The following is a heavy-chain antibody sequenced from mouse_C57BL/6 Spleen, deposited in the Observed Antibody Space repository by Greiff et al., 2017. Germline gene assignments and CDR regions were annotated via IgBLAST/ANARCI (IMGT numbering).Heavy chain of an antibody. CDR1: GFSLSTSGMG. Sequence: ESGPGILQSSPTLSLTCSFSGFSLSTSGMGVSWIRQPSGKGLEWLAHIYWDDDKRYNPSLKSRLTISKDTSRNQVFLKITSVDTADTATYYCARSQDYYGSSLGFAYWGQGTLVTVSA. D-gene: IGHD1-1*01. J-gene: IGHJ3*01. CDR2: IYWDDDK. CDR3: ARSQDYYGSSLGFAY. V-gene: IGHV8-12*01.